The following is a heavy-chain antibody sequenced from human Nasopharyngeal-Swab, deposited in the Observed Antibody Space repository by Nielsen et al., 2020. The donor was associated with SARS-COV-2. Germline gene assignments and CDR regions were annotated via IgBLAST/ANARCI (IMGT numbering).Heavy chain of an antibody. J-gene: IGHJ3*01. CDR1: GFSFSSFW. D-gene: IGHD5-12*01. Sequence: GESLKISCAASGFSFSSFWMHWVRQVPGEGLVWVSRIDTGGTRTDYADAVEGRFTISRDNVKNSLYLQLNSLRAEDTAVYYCASLVAPIDIWGQGTMVTVSS. V-gene: IGHV3-74*01. CDR3: ASLVAPIDI. CDR2: IDTGGTRT.